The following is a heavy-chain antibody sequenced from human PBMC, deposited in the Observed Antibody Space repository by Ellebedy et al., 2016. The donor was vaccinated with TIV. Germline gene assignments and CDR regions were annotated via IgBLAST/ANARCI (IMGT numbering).Heavy chain of an antibody. CDR2: ISYDGSNK. J-gene: IGHJ4*02. CDR1: GFTFSSYA. D-gene: IGHD3-22*01. V-gene: IGHV3-30*04. Sequence: GESLKISXAASGFTFSSYAMHWVRQAPGKGLEWVAVISYDGSNKYYADSVKGRFTISRDNSKNTLYLQMNSLRAEDTAVYYCASSRWLRGLLDYWGQGTLVTVSS. CDR3: ASSRWLRGLLDY.